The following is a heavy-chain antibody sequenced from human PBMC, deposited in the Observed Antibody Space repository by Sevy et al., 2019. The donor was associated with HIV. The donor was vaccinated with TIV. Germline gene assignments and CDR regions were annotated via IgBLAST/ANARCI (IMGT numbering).Heavy chain of an antibody. D-gene: IGHD3-9*01. CDR3: ARVLGYAGTGYLPLFDN. Sequence: GGSLRLSCAASGFTFSTHAMHWVRQAPGKGLEWVAIISYDGNIEYYPDSVKGRFTISRDDSKKTLYLQMNSLRSEDTALYYCARVLGYAGTGYLPLFDNWGQGTLVTVSS. V-gene: IGHV3-30-3*01. CDR1: GFTFSTHA. J-gene: IGHJ4*02. CDR2: ISYDGNIE.